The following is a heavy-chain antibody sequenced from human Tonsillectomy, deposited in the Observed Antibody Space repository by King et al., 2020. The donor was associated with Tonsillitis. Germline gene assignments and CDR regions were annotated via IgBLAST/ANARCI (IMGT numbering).Heavy chain of an antibody. V-gene: IGHV3-9*01. J-gene: IGHJ4*02. CDR1: GFTFDDYA. CDR2: ISWNSGSI. CDR3: AKDVGYYDSSGDYYTTDGGFDY. Sequence: VQLVESGGGLVQPGRSLRLSCAASGFTFDDYAMHWVRQAPGKGLEWVSGISWNSGSIGYADSVKGRFTISRDNAKNSLYLQMNSLRAEDTALYYCAKDVGYYDSSGDYYTTDGGFDYWGQGTLVTVSS. D-gene: IGHD3-22*01.